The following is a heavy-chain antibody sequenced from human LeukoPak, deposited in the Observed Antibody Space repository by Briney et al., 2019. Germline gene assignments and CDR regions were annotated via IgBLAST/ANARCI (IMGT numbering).Heavy chain of an antibody. D-gene: IGHD1-1*01. CDR1: GYSISSGYY. J-gene: IGHJ5*02. CDR3: ARVLETNWFDP. CDR2: IYHSGST. Sequence: SETLYLTCAVSGYSISSGYYWSWIRQPPGKGLEWIGSIYHSGSTYYNPSLKSRVTISVDTSKNQFSLKLSSVTAADTAVYYCARVLETNWFDPWGQGTLVTVSS. V-gene: IGHV4-38-2*01.